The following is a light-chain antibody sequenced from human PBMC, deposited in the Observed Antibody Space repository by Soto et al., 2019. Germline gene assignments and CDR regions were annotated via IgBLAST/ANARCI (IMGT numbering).Light chain of an antibody. CDR3: SSFTSSSTYI. V-gene: IGLV2-18*02. Sequence: QSALTQPPSVSGTPGQSVAISCTGTSSDVGSFNRVSRYQQPPGTAPKVMIYDVSSRPSGVPDRFSGSKSGNTASLTISGLQAEDEADYYCSSFTSSSTYIFGAGTKVTVL. J-gene: IGLJ1*01. CDR2: DVS. CDR1: SSDVGSFNR.